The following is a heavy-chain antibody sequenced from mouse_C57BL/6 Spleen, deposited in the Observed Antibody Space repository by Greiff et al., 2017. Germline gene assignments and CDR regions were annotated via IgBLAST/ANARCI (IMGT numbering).Heavy chain of an antibody. Sequence: VQLQQSVAELVRPGASVKLSCTASGFNIKNTYMHWVKQRPEQGLEWIGRIDPATGNTKYAPKFQGKATITADTSSNTAYLQLSSLTSEDPAIYYCARWMIYYDYDDGVMDYWGQGTSVTVSS. CDR1: GFNIKNTY. D-gene: IGHD2-4*01. V-gene: IGHV14-3*01. J-gene: IGHJ4*01. CDR3: ARWMIYYDYDDGVMDY. CDR2: IDPATGNT.